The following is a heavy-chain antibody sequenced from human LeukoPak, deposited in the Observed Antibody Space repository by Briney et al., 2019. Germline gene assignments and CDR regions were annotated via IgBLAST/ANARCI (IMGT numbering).Heavy chain of an antibody. CDR2: IYYSGST. CDR3: ARHDLGSGSYYPPLFDP. V-gene: IGHV4-39*01. Sequence: SETLSLTCTVSGGSISSSSYYWGWIRQPPGKGLEWIGSIYYSGSTYYNPSLKSRVTISVDTSKNQFSLKLSSVTAADTAVYYCARHDLGSGSYYPPLFDPWGQGTLVTVSS. D-gene: IGHD3-10*01. CDR1: GGSISSSSYY. J-gene: IGHJ5*02.